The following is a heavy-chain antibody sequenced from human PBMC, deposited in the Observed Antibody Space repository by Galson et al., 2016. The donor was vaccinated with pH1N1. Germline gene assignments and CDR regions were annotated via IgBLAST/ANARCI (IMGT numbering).Heavy chain of an antibody. CDR2: ISYVESNK. CDR1: GFTFSSCA. J-gene: IGHJ5*02. Sequence: SLRLSCAASGFTFSSCAMSWVRQAPGKGLEWVAVISYVESNKDYADSVKGRFTVSRDNSKNTLYLQMNSLRAEDTALYYCARDHVYGDYFERFFDLWGQGTLVTVSS. CDR3: ARDHVYGDYFERFFDL. V-gene: IGHV3-30-3*01. D-gene: IGHD4-17*01.